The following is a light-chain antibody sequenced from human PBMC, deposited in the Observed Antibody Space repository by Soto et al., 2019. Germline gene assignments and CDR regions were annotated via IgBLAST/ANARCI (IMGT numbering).Light chain of an antibody. Sequence: EIVLTQSPGTLSLSPGERATLSCRASRSVSNNYLAWYQQKRGQAPRLLIYDTSSRATGIPDRFSGTGSATDFTLTISSLEPEDFAVYYCQQRSNWPITFGQGTRLEIK. CDR3: QQRSNWPIT. V-gene: IGKV3D-20*02. CDR2: DTS. J-gene: IGKJ5*01. CDR1: RSVSNNY.